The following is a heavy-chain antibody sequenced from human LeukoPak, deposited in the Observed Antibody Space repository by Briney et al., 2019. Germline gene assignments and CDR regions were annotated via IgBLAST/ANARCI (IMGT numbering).Heavy chain of an antibody. CDR1: GGTFSSYA. CDR2: IIPIFGTA. V-gene: IGHV1-69*13. Sequence: GASVKVSCKASGGTFSSYAISWVRQAPGQGLEWIGGIIPIFGTANYAQKFQGRVTITADESTSTAYMELSSLKSEDTAVYYCARGDDSSGYYYFDYWGQGTLVTVSS. CDR3: ARGDDSSGYYYFDY. J-gene: IGHJ4*02. D-gene: IGHD3-22*01.